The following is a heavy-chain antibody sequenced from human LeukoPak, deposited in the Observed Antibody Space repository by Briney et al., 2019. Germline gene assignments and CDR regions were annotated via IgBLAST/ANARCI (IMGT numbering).Heavy chain of an antibody. J-gene: IGHJ4*02. Sequence: TGGSLRLSCSSSGVTFGDYAISWVRQAPGKGLEWVGFIRSNTYGGTTEYAASLKDRFTISRDDSKSVAYLQMNSLKTEDTAVYYCTRAPRYCSSTSCSPPVDSWGQGALVTVSS. CDR3: TRAPRYCSSTSCSPPVDS. V-gene: IGHV3-49*04. D-gene: IGHD2-2*01. CDR2: IRSNTYGGTT. CDR1: GVTFGDYA.